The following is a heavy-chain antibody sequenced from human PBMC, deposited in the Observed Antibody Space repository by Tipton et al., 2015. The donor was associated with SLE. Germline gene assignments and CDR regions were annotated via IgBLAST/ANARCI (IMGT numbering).Heavy chain of an antibody. CDR1: GGSISSGGYY. D-gene: IGHD1-26*01. V-gene: IGHV4-31*03. J-gene: IGHJ6*02. CDR2: IYYTGTTT. Sequence: TLSLTCTVSGGSISSGGYYWSWIRQHPGKGLEWIGYIYYTGTTTYYNSFLKSRVTMSVDTSKNQFSLKLSSVTAADTAVYYCARAGYSGSYYGYYYYGMDVWGQGTTVTVSS. CDR3: ARAGYSGSYYGYYYYGMDV.